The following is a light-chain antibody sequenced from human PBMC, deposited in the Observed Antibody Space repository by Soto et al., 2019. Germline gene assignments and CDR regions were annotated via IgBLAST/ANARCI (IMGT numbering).Light chain of an antibody. CDR2: DVN. Sequence: QSALTRPRSVSGSPGQSVTISCTGTSCDVGGFNYVSWYQQHPGKAPKLMIYDVNKRPSGVPDRFTGSKSGNTASLNIFGLQAEDEADYSCWPYAGSYTLAFGGGTKLTVL. J-gene: IGLJ2*01. V-gene: IGLV2-11*01. CDR3: WPYAGSYTLA. CDR1: SCDVGGFNY.